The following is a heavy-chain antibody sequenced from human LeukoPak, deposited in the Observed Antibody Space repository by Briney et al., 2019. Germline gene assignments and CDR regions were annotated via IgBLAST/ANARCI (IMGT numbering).Heavy chain of an antibody. CDR3: AKTAGDFGGLLWFGELRGPGGAFDI. CDR1: GFTFSSYA. V-gene: IGHV3-23*01. CDR2: ISGSGGST. D-gene: IGHD3-10*01. Sequence: PGGSLRLSCAASGFTFSSYAMSWVRQAPGKGLEWVSAISGSGGSTYYADSVKGRFTISRDNSKNTLYPQMNSLRAEDTAVYYCAKTAGDFGGLLWFGELRGPGGAFDIWGQGTMVTVSS. J-gene: IGHJ3*02.